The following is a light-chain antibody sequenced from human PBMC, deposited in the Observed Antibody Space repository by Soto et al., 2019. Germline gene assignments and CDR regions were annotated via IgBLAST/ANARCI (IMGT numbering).Light chain of an antibody. CDR1: QSVSSD. CDR3: QQYYDWPT. V-gene: IGKV3-15*01. J-gene: IGKJ1*01. CDR2: GLS. Sequence: EIVMTQSPATLSVSPGERATLSCRASQSVSSDLGWYQQKPGQAPRLLIYGLSIRAPGVPARFSVSGSGTEFTLTISSLQSEDFAVYFCQQYYDWPTFGQGTKVDIK.